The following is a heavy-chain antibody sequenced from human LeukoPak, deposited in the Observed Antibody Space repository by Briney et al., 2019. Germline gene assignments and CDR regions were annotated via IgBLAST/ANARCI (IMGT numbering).Heavy chain of an antibody. CDR1: GFTFSSYG. CDR2: ISGSGGST. Sequence: GGSLRLSCAASGFTFSSYGMSWVRQAPGKGLEWVSAISGSGGSTYYADSVKGRFTISRDNSKNTLYLQMNRLRAEDTAVYYCAKSSGSYYDEYFQHWGQGTLVTVSS. V-gene: IGHV3-23*01. J-gene: IGHJ1*01. D-gene: IGHD1-26*01. CDR3: AKSSGSYYDEYFQH.